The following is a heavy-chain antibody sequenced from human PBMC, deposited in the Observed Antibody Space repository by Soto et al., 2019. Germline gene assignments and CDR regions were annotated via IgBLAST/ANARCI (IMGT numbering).Heavy chain of an antibody. V-gene: IGHV3-23*01. CDR1: GFTFYSSA. J-gene: IGHJ4*02. D-gene: IGHD1-26*01. CDR2: ISTDSGKT. CDR3: AKPSGGSYPESRVFDS. Sequence: GGSLRLSCAASGFTFYSSAMNWVRQAPGKGLEWASAISTDSGKTLYADSVKGQFTISSDNSKTSLYIQMNSLRAEHTAIYYCAKPSGGSYPESRVFDSWGQGTRVTASS.